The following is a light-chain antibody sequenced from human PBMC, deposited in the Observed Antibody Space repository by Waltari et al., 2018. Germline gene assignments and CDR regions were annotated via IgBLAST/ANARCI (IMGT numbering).Light chain of an antibody. CDR1: QSVSDY. CDR2: TAS. Sequence: DIQMTQSPSYLSASLGDRVTITCRASQSVSDYLNWYQLKPGKAPRLLIYTASSLQSGVPSTFSGSGSGTECTLTISSLQIEDFATYYCQQSYTTPYTFGQGTKLEIK. J-gene: IGKJ2*01. V-gene: IGKV1-39*01. CDR3: QQSYTTPYT.